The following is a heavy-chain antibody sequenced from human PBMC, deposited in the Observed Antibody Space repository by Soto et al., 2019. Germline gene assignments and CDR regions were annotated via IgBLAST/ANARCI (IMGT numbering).Heavy chain of an antibody. CDR1: GGSISSSSYY. J-gene: IGHJ5*02. CDR2: IYYSGST. V-gene: IGHV4-39*01. D-gene: IGHD3-22*01. CDR3: ASLLRGTMIVVT. Sequence: PSETLSLTCTVSGGSISSSSYYWGWIRQPPGKGLEWIGSIYYSGSTDYNPSLKSRVTISVDTSKNQFSLKLSSVTAADTAVYYCASLLRGTMIVVTWGQGTLVTVSS.